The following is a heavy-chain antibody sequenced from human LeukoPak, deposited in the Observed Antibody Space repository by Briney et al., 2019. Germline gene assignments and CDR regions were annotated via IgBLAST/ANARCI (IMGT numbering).Heavy chain of an antibody. CDR2: IWYDGSNK. Sequence: GGSLRLSCAASGFTFSSYGMHWIRQAPGKGLEWVAVIWYDGSNKYYADSVKGRFTISRDNSKNTLYLQMNSLRAEDTAVYYCARLYGTYPGWFDPWGQGTLVTVSS. V-gene: IGHV3-33*01. J-gene: IGHJ5*02. D-gene: IGHD4-17*01. CDR3: ARLYGTYPGWFDP. CDR1: GFTFSSYG.